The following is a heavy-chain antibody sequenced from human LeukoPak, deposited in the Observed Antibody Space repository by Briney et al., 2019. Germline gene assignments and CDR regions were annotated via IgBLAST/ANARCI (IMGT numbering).Heavy chain of an antibody. J-gene: IGHJ5*02. Sequence: ASVTVSCKASGYSFTGYYIHWVRQAPGQGLEWMGWINPNSGGTNYAQKFQGRVTMTRDTSISTAYMELSRLRSDDTAVYYCARGDIVVLPAGIPHNWFDPWGQGTLVTVSS. CDR2: INPNSGGT. D-gene: IGHD2-2*02. CDR1: GYSFTGYY. CDR3: ARGDIVVLPAGIPHNWFDP. V-gene: IGHV1-2*02.